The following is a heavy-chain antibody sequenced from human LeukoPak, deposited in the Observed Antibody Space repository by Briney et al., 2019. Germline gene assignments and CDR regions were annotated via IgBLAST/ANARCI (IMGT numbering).Heavy chain of an antibody. CDR2: IYYSGST. CDR1: GGSISSYY. J-gene: IGHJ6*03. Sequence: PSETLSLTCTVSGGSISSYYWSWIRQPPGKGLEWIGYIYYSGSTNYNPSLKSRVTIPVDTSKNHFSLKLSSVTAADTAVYYCARGSSSGWFQHYYYYYYMDVWGKGTTVTVSS. D-gene: IGHD6-19*01. V-gene: IGHV4-59*01. CDR3: ARGSSSGWFQHYYYYYYMDV.